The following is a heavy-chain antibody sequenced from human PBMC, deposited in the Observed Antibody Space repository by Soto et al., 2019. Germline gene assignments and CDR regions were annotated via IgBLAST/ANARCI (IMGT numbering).Heavy chain of an antibody. CDR1: GYTFSNYD. Sequence: QVQLVQSGAEVKKPGASVKVSCKASGYTFSNYDINWVRQATGQGLEWMGWMSPNSGRTGYAQKFQGRDTMTRNTSSSTAYMELSSLRSEDTAVYYCARGKRYTNDYWGQGTLDTVSS. CDR3: ARGKRYTNDY. CDR2: MSPNSGRT. D-gene: IGHD2-2*02. V-gene: IGHV1-8*01. J-gene: IGHJ4*02.